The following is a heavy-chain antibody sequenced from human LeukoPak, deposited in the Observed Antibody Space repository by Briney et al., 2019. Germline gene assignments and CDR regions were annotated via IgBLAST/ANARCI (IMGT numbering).Heavy chain of an antibody. CDR3: ARTSVEVGQNYYGMDV. Sequence: ASVKVSCKSSGYTFTGYYMHWVRQAPGQGLEYMGWINPNSGGTKSAQKFQGRVTMTRDTSISTGYMELSGLASDDAAVYYCARTSVEVGQNYYGMDVWGQGITVTVSS. V-gene: IGHV1-2*02. CDR1: GYTFTGYY. J-gene: IGHJ6*02. CDR2: INPNSGGT. D-gene: IGHD3-22*01.